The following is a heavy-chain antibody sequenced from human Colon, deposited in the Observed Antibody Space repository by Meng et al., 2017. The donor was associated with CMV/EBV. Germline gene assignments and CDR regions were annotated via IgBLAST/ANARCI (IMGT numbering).Heavy chain of an antibody. CDR3: ARTTSTTCYDY. CDR2: INTDGSYV. Sequence: GESLKISCAASGFTFSSHWMHWVRQAPGKGLVSVSRINTDGSYVTYADSVKGRFTISRDNAKNTLYLQMNSLRAEDTAVYYCARTTSTTCYDYWGQGTLVTVSS. V-gene: IGHV3-74*03. J-gene: IGHJ4*02. CDR1: GFTFSSHW. D-gene: IGHD2-2*01.